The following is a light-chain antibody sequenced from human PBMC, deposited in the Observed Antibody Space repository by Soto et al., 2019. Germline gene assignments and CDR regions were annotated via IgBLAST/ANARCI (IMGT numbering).Light chain of an antibody. V-gene: IGLV7-46*01. J-gene: IGLJ2*01. Sequence: QAVVTQEPSLTVSPGGTVTLTCGCSTGAVTSGHYPYWFQQKPGQAPRTLIYDTNSKHSWTPARFSASLLGGKAALTLSVAQPEDEADYYCLVYCRGPRGVFGGGTKVTVL. CDR3: LVYCRGPRGV. CDR2: DTN. CDR1: TGAVTSGHY.